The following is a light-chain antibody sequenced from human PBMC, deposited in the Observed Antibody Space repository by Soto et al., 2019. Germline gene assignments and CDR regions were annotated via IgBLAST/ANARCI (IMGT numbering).Light chain of an antibody. CDR2: AAS. Sequence: DIQMTQSPSTLSASVGDRVTITCRASQSISGWLAWYQQKPGEAPKLLIYAASSLQSGVPSRFSGSGSGTDFTLTINNLQPEDFATYYCQQANSFPRTFGPGTKVDIK. J-gene: IGKJ3*01. CDR1: QSISGW. V-gene: IGKV1-12*01. CDR3: QQANSFPRT.